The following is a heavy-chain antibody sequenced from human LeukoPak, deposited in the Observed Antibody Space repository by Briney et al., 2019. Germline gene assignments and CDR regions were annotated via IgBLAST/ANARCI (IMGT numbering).Heavy chain of an antibody. J-gene: IGHJ3*01. Sequence: PGGSLRLSCAASGFTFRNFAMHWVRQAPGKGLEWVAIVWYDGTKKYYVDSVDGRFTISRDNSKNTLYLQMNGLRAEDTAVYYCAKEPQPWLGAFDVRGQGTMVTVSS. D-gene: IGHD5-18*01. CDR2: VWYDGTKK. CDR3: AKEPQPWLGAFDV. V-gene: IGHV3-33*06. CDR1: GFTFRNFA.